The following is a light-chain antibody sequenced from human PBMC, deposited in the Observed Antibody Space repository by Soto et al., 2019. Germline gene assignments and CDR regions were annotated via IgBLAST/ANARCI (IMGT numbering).Light chain of an antibody. Sequence: QSVLTQPPSASGTPGQRVTISCSGSSSNIGNNYVYWYQHLPGTAPKLLIYSNNQRPSGVPVRFSASKSGSSASLAISGLRSEDEADYYCAAWDDSLNMVFGGGTKVTVL. CDR1: SSNIGNNY. J-gene: IGLJ2*01. V-gene: IGLV1-47*02. CDR3: AAWDDSLNMV. CDR2: SNN.